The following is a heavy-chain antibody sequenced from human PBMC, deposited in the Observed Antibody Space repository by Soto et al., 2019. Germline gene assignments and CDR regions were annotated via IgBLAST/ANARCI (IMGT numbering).Heavy chain of an antibody. D-gene: IGHD4-4*01. CDR2: ISGSGST. CDR3: AKARRFPFTTGYYMDV. Sequence: EVQLLESGGGLVQPGGSLRLSCAASGFTVSSYAMSWVRQAPGKGLEWVSVISGSGSTYSADSVTGRFTISRDSSKNLVYLQMKSLRAEDTAVYYCAKARRFPFTTGYYMDVWGSGTTITVSS. CDR1: GFTVSSYA. V-gene: IGHV3-23*01. J-gene: IGHJ6*03.